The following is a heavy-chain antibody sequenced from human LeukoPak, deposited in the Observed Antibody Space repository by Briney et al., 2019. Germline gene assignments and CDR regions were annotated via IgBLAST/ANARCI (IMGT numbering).Heavy chain of an antibody. V-gene: IGHV3-11*01. CDR1: GFTFSDYD. J-gene: IGHJ5*02. Sequence: PGGSLRLSCAASGFTFSDYDMSWIRQAPGKGLEWVSYISSSGSTIYYADSVKGRFTISRDNAKNSLYLQMNSLRAEDTAVYYCARGYYYDSSWFDPWGQGTLVTVSS. CDR2: ISSSGSTI. CDR3: ARGYYYDSSWFDP. D-gene: IGHD3-22*01.